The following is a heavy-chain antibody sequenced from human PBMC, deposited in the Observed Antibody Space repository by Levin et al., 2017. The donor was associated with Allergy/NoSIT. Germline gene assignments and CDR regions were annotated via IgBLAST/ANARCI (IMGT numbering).Heavy chain of an antibody. Sequence: TPSETLSLTCAVSGGSISSGGYSWSWIRQPPGKGLEWIGNIYLSGSTNDNPSLKSRVTMSVDRSKNQFSLKLSYVTAADTAVYYCARVAGYSYGYYFDYWGPGTLVTVSS. D-gene: IGHD5-18*01. CDR2: IYLSGST. J-gene: IGHJ4*02. V-gene: IGHV4-30-2*01. CDR3: ARVAGYSYGYYFDY. CDR1: GGSISSGGYS.